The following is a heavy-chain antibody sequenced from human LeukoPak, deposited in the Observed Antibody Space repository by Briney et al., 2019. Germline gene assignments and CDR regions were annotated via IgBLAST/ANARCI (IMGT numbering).Heavy chain of an antibody. CDR2: FYYSGST. D-gene: IGHD1-26*01. Sequence: SETLSLTCTVSRGSISSYYWSWIRQPPGQGLEWIGYFYYSGSTNYNPSLKSRVTISVDTSKNQFSLRLSSVTAADTAVYYCARDGSGSYYGSFDYWGQGTLVSVSS. CDR3: ARDGSGSYYGSFDY. J-gene: IGHJ4*02. CDR1: RGSISSYY. V-gene: IGHV4-59*01.